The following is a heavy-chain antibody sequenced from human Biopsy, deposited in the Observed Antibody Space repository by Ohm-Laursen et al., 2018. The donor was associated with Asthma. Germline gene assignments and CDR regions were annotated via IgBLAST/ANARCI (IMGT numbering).Heavy chain of an antibody. CDR2: IYYSGST. CDR1: PGSISGFF. D-gene: IGHD3-22*01. V-gene: IGHV4-31*11. Sequence: SQTLSLTCDVYPGSISGFFWTWIRQRPGKGLEWIGFIYYSGSTYYNPSLKSRVSISIDTSKNQFSLKLSSVTAADTAVYYCARAQDYYDSRGYYRSFDYWGQGTLVTVSS. J-gene: IGHJ4*02. CDR3: ARAQDYYDSRGYYRSFDY.